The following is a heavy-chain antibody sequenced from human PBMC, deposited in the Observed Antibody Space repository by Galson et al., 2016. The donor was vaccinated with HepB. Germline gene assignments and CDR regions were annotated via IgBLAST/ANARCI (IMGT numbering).Heavy chain of an antibody. CDR2: IYYSGST. D-gene: IGHD3-10*01. Sequence: ETLSLTCTVSGGSILSYYWSWIRQSPGKGLECIGYIYYSGSTNYNPSLNSRATMSVDTSKNQFSLKLYSATAADTAVYYCARGSSGTQYTFDYWGQGTLVTVPP. J-gene: IGHJ4*02. CDR1: GGSILSYY. CDR3: ARGSSGTQYTFDY. V-gene: IGHV4-59*01.